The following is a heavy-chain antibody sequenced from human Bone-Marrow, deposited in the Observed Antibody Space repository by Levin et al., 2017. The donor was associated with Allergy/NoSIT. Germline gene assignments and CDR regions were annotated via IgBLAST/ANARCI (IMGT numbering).Heavy chain of an antibody. CDR3: ARDSSGYSYYDAFDI. J-gene: IGHJ3*02. D-gene: IGHD5-18*01. CDR1: GGTFSSYA. Sequence: KISCKASGGTFSSYAISWVRQAPGQGLEWMGGIIPIFGTANYAQKFQGRVTITADESTSTAYMELSSLRSEDTAVYYCARDSSGYSYYDAFDIWGQGTMVTVSS. CDR2: IIPIFGTA. V-gene: IGHV1-69*01.